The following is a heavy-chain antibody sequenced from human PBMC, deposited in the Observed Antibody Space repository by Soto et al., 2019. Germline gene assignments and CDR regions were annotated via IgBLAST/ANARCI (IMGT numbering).Heavy chain of an antibody. D-gene: IGHD1-26*01. V-gene: IGHV3-48*01. J-gene: IGHJ4*02. CDR2: ISSSSSTI. Sequence: GSLRLSCAASGFTFSSYSMNWVRQAPGKGLEWVSYISSSSSTIYYADSVKGRFTISRDNSRNTVYLQMNSLRAEDTAVYYCARPGGGGYWYYYFDYWGQGNLVTVSS. CDR1: GFTFSSYS. CDR3: ARPGGGGYWYYYFDY.